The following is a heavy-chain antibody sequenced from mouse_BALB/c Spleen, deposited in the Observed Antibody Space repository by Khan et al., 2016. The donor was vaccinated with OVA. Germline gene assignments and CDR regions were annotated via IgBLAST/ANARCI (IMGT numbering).Heavy chain of an antibody. CDR3: ASYYRYPAWFAY. CDR2: INPSSDYT. V-gene: IGHV1-4*01. CDR1: GYIFTSYT. D-gene: IGHD2-14*01. Sequence: QVQLQQSGAELARPGASVKMSCKASGYIFTSYTMHWVKHRPGQGLEWIGYINPSSDYTNYNQKFKDKATLTADKSSSTAYMQLSSLTSEDSAVYYCASYYRYPAWFAYWGQGTLVTVSA. J-gene: IGHJ3*01.